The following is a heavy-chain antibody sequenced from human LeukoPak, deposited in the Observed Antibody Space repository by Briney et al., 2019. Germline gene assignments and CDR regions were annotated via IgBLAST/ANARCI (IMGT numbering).Heavy chain of an antibody. D-gene: IGHD4-17*01. CDR3: ARDDYGDYVSYFQH. Sequence: GASVKVSCKASGYTFTNYGISWVRQTPGQGPEWMGWISGYNGKTNYAQKFQGRVTLTTDTSTSTAYVELRSLRSDDTAVYYCARDDYGDYVSYFQHWGQGTLVIVSS. CDR1: GYTFTNYG. CDR2: ISGYNGKT. J-gene: IGHJ1*01. V-gene: IGHV1-18*01.